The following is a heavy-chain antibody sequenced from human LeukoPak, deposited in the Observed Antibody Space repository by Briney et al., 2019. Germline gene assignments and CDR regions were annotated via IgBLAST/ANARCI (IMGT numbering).Heavy chain of an antibody. CDR2: ISYDGSSK. V-gene: IGHV3-30-3*01. J-gene: IGHJ4*02. CDR3: ARDREAYYDSSGFFDY. CDR1: GFTFSSYA. D-gene: IGHD3-22*01. Sequence: PGGSLRLSCAASGFTFSSYAMHWVRQAPGKGLEWVAVISYDGSSKYYADSVKGRFTISRDNSKNTLYLQMNSLRAEDTAVYYCARDREAYYDSSGFFDYWGQGTLVTVSS.